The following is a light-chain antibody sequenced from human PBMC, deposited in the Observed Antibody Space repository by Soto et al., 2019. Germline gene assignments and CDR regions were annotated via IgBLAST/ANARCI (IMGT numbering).Light chain of an antibody. CDR2: DVN. CDR1: SSDIGAYNF. Sequence: QSALTQPASVSGSPGQSITISCTGTSSDIGAYNFVSWYQQHPGKAPKLMLYDVNIRPSGVSNRFSGSKSGNTASLTISGLQAEDEADYYYTSRTTSTTMIFGGGTKLTVL. J-gene: IGLJ2*01. V-gene: IGLV2-14*03. CDR3: TSRTTSTTMI.